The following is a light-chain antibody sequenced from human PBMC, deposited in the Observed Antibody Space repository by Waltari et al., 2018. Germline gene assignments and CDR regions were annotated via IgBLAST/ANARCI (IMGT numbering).Light chain of an antibody. J-gene: IGLJ3*02. CDR3: VLYRGGGIL. V-gene: IGLV8-61*01. Sequence: QTVVTPEPSFSVSPGGTVTLTCGLRSGSASTTYYPSWYRQTPGQAPRPLTYSTSTRSSLVPDRISGSILGHKAAHTSSGAQADDESDYYCVLYRGGGILFVGGTKLTVL. CDR2: STS. CDR1: SGSASTTYY.